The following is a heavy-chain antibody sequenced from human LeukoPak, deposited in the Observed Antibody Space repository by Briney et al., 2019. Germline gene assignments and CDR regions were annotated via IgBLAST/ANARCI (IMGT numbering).Heavy chain of an antibody. V-gene: IGHV4-39*01. CDR3: ATGGGLAVSHI. CDR2: VYESGST. Sequence: WVRQAPGKGLEWIGSVYESGSTYYNPSLKSRVTISGDTSKNQFSLKLSSVTAADTAVYFCATGGGLAVSHIWGQGTLVTVSS. D-gene: IGHD5/OR15-5a*01. J-gene: IGHJ4*02.